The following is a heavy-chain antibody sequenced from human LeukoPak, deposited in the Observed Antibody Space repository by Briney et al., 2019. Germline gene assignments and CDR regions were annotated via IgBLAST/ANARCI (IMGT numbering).Heavy chain of an antibody. V-gene: IGHV1-69*05. J-gene: IGHJ4*02. CDR1: GGTFSSYA. D-gene: IGHD4-17*01. CDR2: IIPIFGTA. CDR3: ARGQGYGDLGY. Sequence: SVKVSCKASGGTFSSYAISWVRQAPGQGLEWMGRIIPIFGTANYAQKFQGRDTITTDESTSTAYMELSSLRSEDTAVYYCARGQGYGDLGYWGQGTLVTVSS.